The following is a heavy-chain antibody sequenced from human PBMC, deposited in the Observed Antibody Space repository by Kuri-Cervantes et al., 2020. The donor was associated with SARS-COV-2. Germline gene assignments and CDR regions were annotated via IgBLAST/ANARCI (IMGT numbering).Heavy chain of an antibody. CDR2: IYYSGST. J-gene: IGHJ4*02. CDR3: ARGRVGATPGRFVGFDY. V-gene: IGHV4-31*03. Sequence: SETLSLTCTVSGGSISSGGYYWSWIRQHPGKGLEWIGYIYYSGSTYYNPSLKSRVTISVDTSKNQFSLKLSSVTAADTAVYYCARGRVGATPGRFVGFDYWGQGTLVTVSS. CDR1: GGSISSGGYY. D-gene: IGHD1-26*01.